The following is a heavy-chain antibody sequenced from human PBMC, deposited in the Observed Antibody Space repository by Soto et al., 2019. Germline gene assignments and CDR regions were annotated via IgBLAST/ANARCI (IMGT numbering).Heavy chain of an antibody. CDR2: IYYSGST. D-gene: IGHD2-15*01. V-gene: IGHV4-59*01. CDR3: ARRYCSGGSCYSSVGPYWFDP. CDR1: GGSISSYY. J-gene: IGHJ5*02. Sequence: SETLSLTCTVSGGSISSYYWSWIRQPPGKGLEWIGYIYYSGSTNYNPSLKSRVTISVDTSKNQFSLKLSSVTAADTAVYYCARRYCSGGSCYSSVGPYWFDPWGQGTLVTVSS.